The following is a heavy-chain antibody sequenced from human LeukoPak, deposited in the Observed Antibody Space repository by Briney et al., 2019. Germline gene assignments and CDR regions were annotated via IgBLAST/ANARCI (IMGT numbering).Heavy chain of an antibody. CDR3: ARGSIPGFDY. D-gene: IGHD1-14*01. CDR2: IYHSGST. J-gene: IGHJ4*02. CDR1: GYSISSGYY. V-gene: IGHV4-38-2*01. Sequence: PSETLSLTCAVSGYSISSGYYWGWIRQPPGKGLEWIVSIYHSGSTYYNPSLKSRVTISVDTSKNQFSLKLSSVTAADTAVYYCARGSIPGFDYWGQGTLVTVSS.